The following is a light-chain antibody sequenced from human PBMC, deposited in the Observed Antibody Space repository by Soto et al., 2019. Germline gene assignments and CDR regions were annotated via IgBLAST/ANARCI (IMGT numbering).Light chain of an antibody. V-gene: IGKV3-20*01. J-gene: IGKJ1*01. CDR1: QSVSSSY. CDR2: GTS. Sequence: DIVVTQSPGTLSLSPGERATLSCRASQSVSSSYLAWYQQKPGQAPRLLIYGTSSRATAIPDRFSGSGSGTDFTLTISRLEPEDFAVYYCQQYGSSSWTFGQGTKVDNK. CDR3: QQYGSSSWT.